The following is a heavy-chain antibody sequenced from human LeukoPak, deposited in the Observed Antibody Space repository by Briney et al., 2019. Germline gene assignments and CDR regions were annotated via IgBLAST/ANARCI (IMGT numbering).Heavy chain of an antibody. CDR3: TKSDGYGLIRI. V-gene: IGHV4-34*03. Sequence: SETLSLTCAVYGASFSDYYWSWIRQPPGKGLEWIGNNTGNTYYNSSLKSRVTISLDTSKNQFSLKVISMTAADTAAYYCTKSDGYGLIRICGRGTMVTVSS. J-gene: IGHJ3*02. CDR1: GASFSDYY. CDR2: NNTGNT. D-gene: IGHD3-10*01.